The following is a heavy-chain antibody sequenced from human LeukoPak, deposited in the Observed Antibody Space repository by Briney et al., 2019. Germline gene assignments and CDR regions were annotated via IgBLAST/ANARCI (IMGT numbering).Heavy chain of an antibody. CDR2: ISTTGTGT. V-gene: IGHV3-23*01. CDR3: ARYCSGYSCYSGFDY. D-gene: IGHD2-15*01. J-gene: IGHJ4*02. Sequence: GGSLRLSCAASGFTFSSYAMSWVRQAPGKGLDWVSTISTTGTGTYYPDSVKGRFTLSRDNSKNTLYLQMNSLRAEDTAIYYCARYCSGYSCYSGFDYWGQGTLVTVSS. CDR1: GFTFSSYA.